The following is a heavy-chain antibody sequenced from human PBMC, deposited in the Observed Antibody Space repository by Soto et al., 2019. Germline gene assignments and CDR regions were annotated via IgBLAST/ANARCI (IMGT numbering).Heavy chain of an antibody. J-gene: IGHJ3*02. D-gene: IGHD3-22*01. Sequence: EVQLVESGGGLVKPGGSLSLSCEASGFTFSSYSMNWVRQAPGKGLEWVSSISSSSSYIYYADSVKGRFTISRDNAKNSLYLQMNSLRAEDTAVYYCARGYHYYDSSGYDKWDAFDIWGQGTMVTVSS. CDR1: GFTFSSYS. CDR2: ISSSSSYI. CDR3: ARGYHYYDSSGYDKWDAFDI. V-gene: IGHV3-21*01.